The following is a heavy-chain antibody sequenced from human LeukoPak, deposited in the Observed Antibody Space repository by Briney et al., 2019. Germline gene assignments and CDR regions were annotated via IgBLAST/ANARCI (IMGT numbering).Heavy chain of an antibody. CDR2: INHSGST. J-gene: IGHJ6*03. CDR3: ARGKALYYDFWSGYYHYYYMDV. Sequence: SETLSLTCAVYGGSFSGYYWSWIRQPPGKGLEWIGEINHSGSTNYNPSLKSRVTISVDTSKNQFSLKLSSVTAADTAVYYCARGKALYYDFWSGYYHYYYMDVWGKGTTVTVSS. D-gene: IGHD3-3*01. CDR1: GGSFSGYY. V-gene: IGHV4-34*01.